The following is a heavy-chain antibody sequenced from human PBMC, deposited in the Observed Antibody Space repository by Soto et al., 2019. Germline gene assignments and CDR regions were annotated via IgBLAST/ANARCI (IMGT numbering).Heavy chain of an antibody. CDR2: ISGSGGST. V-gene: IGHV3-23*01. J-gene: IGHJ5*02. D-gene: IGHD5-18*01. Sequence: GGSLRLSCAASGFTFSSYAMSWVRQAPGKGLEWVSAISGSGGSTYYADSVKGRFTISRDNSKNTLYLQMNSLRAEDTAVYYCAKGRGYSYGWGYNWFDPWGQGTLVTVSS. CDR1: GFTFSSYA. CDR3: AKGRGYSYGWGYNWFDP.